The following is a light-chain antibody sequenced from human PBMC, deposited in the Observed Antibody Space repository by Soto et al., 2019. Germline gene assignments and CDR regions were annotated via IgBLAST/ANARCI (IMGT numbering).Light chain of an antibody. J-gene: IGKJ1*01. CDR3: QQYGSSGT. CDR2: GAY. Sequence: EILLTQSPGXLXLSPXERATLSCRASQSIPNSYVAWYQQRPGQAPRLLLYGAYNRATGIPDRFSGSGSGTDFTLTISRLEPEDFAVYYCQQYGSSGTFGQGTKVDIK. CDR1: QSIPNSY. V-gene: IGKV3-20*01.